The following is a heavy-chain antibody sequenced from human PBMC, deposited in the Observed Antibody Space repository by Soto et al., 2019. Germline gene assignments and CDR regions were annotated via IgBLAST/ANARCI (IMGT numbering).Heavy chain of an antibody. CDR1: GYTVTSYG. V-gene: IGHV1-18*01. J-gene: IGHJ4*02. Sequence: QVHLVQSGAEVKKPGASVKVSCKCSGYTVTSYGITWVRQAPGQGLEWMGWISAHNDNTDYAQKLQGRGTVTRDTSTSTAYMELRSLRSDDTAVYYCARGRYGDYWGQGALVTVSS. CDR3: ARGRYGDY. D-gene: IGHD1-1*01. CDR2: ISAHNDNT.